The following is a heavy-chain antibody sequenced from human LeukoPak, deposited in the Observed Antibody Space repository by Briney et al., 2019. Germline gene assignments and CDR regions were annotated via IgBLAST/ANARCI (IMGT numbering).Heavy chain of an antibody. Sequence: GGSLRLSCAASGFTFSSYSMNWVRQAPGKGLEWVSSISSSSSYIYCADSVKGRFTISRDNAKNSLYLQMNSLRAEDTAVYYCARVASSTSGGYYYYYMDVWGKGTTVTVSS. D-gene: IGHD2-2*01. CDR3: ARVASSTSGGYYYYYMDV. V-gene: IGHV3-21*01. J-gene: IGHJ6*03. CDR2: ISSSSSYI. CDR1: GFTFSSYS.